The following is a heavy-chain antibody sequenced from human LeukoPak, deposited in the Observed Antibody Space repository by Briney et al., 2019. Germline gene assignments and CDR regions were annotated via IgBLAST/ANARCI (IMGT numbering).Heavy chain of an antibody. Sequence: GSLRPPCAASGFPFSSYSMNWVRQAPGKGLEWVSSISSSSNSIYYADAVKGRFTISRDNAKNSLYLQMNSLSAEDTAVYYCASSPVVVISPSYNWFDPWGQGTLVTVSS. CDR3: ASSPVVVISPSYNWFDP. CDR2: ISSSSNSI. J-gene: IGHJ5*02. V-gene: IGHV3-21*01. CDR1: GFPFSSYS. D-gene: IGHD3-22*01.